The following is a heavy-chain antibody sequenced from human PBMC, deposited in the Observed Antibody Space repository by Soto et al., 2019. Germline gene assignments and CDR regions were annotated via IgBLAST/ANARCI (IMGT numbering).Heavy chain of an antibody. J-gene: IGHJ4*02. D-gene: IGHD2-2*01. CDR1: GYSSTSYW. CDR2: IYPGDSDT. CDR3: ARHPATQDIVVVPAAIDY. V-gene: IGHV5-51*01. Sequence: VESLTISCKVSGYSSTSYWIGWVLQMPGKGLEWMGIIYPGDSDTRYSPSFQGQVTISADKSISTAYLQWSSLKASDTAMYYCARHPATQDIVVVPAAIDYWGQGTLVTVSS.